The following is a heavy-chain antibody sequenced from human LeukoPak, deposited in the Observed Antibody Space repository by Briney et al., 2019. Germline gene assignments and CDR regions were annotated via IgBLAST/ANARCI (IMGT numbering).Heavy chain of an antibody. CDR1: GGSFSGYY. J-gene: IGHJ4*02. Sequence: SETLSLTCAVYGGSFSGYYWSRIRQPPGKGLEWIGEINHSGSTNYNPSLKSRVTISVDTSKNQFSLKLSSVTAADTAVYYCARDWNSKGFDYWGQGTLVTVSS. CDR2: INHSGST. V-gene: IGHV4-34*01. CDR3: ARDWNSKGFDY. D-gene: IGHD1-7*01.